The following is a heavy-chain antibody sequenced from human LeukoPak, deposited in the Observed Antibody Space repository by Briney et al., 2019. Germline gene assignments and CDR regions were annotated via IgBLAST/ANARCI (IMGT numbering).Heavy chain of an antibody. CDR3: AGGYTTYWAFDY. CDR2: IYYSGST. D-gene: IGHD6-25*01. V-gene: IGHV4-39*07. J-gene: IGHJ4*02. Sequence: PSETLSLTCTVSGGSISSSSYYWGWIRQPPGKGLEWIGSIYYSGSTYYNPSLKSRVTISVDTSKNQFSLKLSSVTAADTAVYYCAGGYTTYWAFDYWGQGALVIVSS. CDR1: GGSISSSSYY.